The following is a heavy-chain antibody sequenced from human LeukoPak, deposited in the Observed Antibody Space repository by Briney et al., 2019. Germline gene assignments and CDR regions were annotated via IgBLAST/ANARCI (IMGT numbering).Heavy chain of an antibody. CDR1: GFTVSSNY. D-gene: IGHD6-13*01. CDR3: ATLGYSSSWSFDY. J-gene: IGHJ4*02. Sequence: PGGSLRVSCAASGFTVSSNYMSWVRQAPGKGLEWVSVIYSGGSTYYADSVKGRFTISRDNSKNTLYLQMNSLRAEDTAVYYCATLGYSSSWSFDYWGQGSLVTVSS. V-gene: IGHV3-53*01. CDR2: IYSGGST.